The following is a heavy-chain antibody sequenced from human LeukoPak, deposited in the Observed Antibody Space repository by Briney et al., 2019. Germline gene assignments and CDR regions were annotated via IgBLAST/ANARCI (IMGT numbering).Heavy chain of an antibody. CDR2: INPNSGGT. Sequence: ASVKVSCRASGYTFADYYMHWVRQAPGQGPEWMGWINPNSGGTNYAQKFQGRVTMTRDTSISTAYMELSSLRFDDTAVYYCARDQGYSYGYAGDYWGQGTLVTVSS. D-gene: IGHD5-18*01. CDR1: GYTFADYY. J-gene: IGHJ4*02. V-gene: IGHV1-2*02. CDR3: ARDQGYSYGYAGDY.